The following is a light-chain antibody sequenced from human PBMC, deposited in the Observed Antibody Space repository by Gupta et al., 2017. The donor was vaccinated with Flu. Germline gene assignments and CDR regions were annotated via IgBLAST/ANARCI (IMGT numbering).Light chain of an antibody. Sequence: EIEMTQSPATLSVSPGERATLPCRASQSISSKVAWYQQKPGQAPRLLIYDAYTRPSVVPVRFSGGGSGTEFTLTISSLQSEDFAIYYCQQYDTWPPWTLGQGTKVEIK. V-gene: IGKV3-15*01. CDR2: DAY. CDR1: QSISSK. J-gene: IGKJ1*01. CDR3: QQYDTWPPWT.